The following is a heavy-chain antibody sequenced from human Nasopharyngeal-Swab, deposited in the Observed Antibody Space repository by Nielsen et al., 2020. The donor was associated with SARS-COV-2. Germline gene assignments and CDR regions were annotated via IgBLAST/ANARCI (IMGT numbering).Heavy chain of an antibody. Sequence: AGSLRLSCTVSGGSISGYYWSWIRQPPGKGLEWIGYIYYSGSINYNPSLRSRVTISVDTSKNQFSLKLSSVTAADAAVYYCARVSADFWSGYYLYYFDYWGQGTLVTVSS. CDR3: ARVSADFWSGYYLYYFDY. V-gene: IGHV4-59*01. CDR2: IYYSGSI. J-gene: IGHJ4*02. CDR1: GGSISGYY. D-gene: IGHD3-3*01.